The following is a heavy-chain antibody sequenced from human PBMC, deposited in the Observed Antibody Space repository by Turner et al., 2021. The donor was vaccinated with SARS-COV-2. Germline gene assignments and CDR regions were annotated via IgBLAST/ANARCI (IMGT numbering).Heavy chain of an antibody. CDR3: ARGAGGYRTYFDY. V-gene: IGHV3-30*04. D-gene: IGHD5-12*01. CDR1: GFNFSSYA. J-gene: IGHJ4*02. Sequence: QVPLVESGGGVVQPGSSLRPSCAASGFNFSSYAMHWVRQAQGKGLGWVAVISYDGRNKYYADSVKGRFTISRDNSKNTLYLQMNSLRAEDTAVYYCARGAGGYRTYFDYWGQGTLVTVSS. CDR2: ISYDGRNK.